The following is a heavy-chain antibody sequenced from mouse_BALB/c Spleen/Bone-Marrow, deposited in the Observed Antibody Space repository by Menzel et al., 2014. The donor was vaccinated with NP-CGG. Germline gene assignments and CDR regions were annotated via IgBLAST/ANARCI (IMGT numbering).Heavy chain of an antibody. CDR1: GYSFSGYY. J-gene: IGHJ4*01. CDR2: INPYNGAT. CDR3: ARGGGKNADYYAMDY. V-gene: IGHV1-31*01. Sequence: EVQGVESGPELVKAGASVKISCKASGYSFSGYYMHWVKQSHVKSLEWIGRINPYNGATTYNQNFKDKASLTVDKSSSTDYIVLHSLTPKDSVVYYCARGGGKNADYYAMDYWGQGTSVTVST. D-gene: IGHD2-1*01.